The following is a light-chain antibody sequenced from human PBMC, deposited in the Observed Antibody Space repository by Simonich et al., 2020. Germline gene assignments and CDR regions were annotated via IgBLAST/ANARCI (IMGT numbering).Light chain of an antibody. J-gene: IGKJ1*01. CDR1: QRISSW. Sequence: DIQMTQSPSTLSASVGDKVTITCRASQRISSWLAWYQQKPGKAPKLLISKASSLESGVPSRFSGSGSGTEFTLTISSLQPDDFATYYCQQYNSYSQTFGQGTKVEIK. CDR2: KAS. CDR3: QQYNSYSQT. V-gene: IGKV1-5*03.